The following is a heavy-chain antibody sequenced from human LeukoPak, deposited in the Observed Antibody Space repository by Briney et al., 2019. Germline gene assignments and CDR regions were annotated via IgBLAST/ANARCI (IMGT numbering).Heavy chain of an antibody. CDR1: GITFSYNW. CDR3: ARDALVRGVITAPDY. Sequence: PGGSLRLSCAASGITFSYNWMHWVRQAPGKGLVWVSRIDADGGSATYADSVKGRFTISRDNSKNTMYLQMNSLRAEDTAVYYCARDALVRGVITAPDYWGQGTLVTVSS. D-gene: IGHD3-10*01. V-gene: IGHV3-74*01. J-gene: IGHJ4*02. CDR2: IDADGGSA.